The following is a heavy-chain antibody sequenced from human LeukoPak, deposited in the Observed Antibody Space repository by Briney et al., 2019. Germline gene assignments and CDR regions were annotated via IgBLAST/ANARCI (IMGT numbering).Heavy chain of an antibody. CDR3: ATGGVGGKNRGVDY. CDR1: GGTFSSYA. Sequence: GASVKVSCKASGGTFSSYAISWVRQAPGQGLEWMGRIIPILGIANYAQKFQGRVTITADKSTSTAYMELSSLRSEDTAVYYCATGGVGGKNRGVDYWGQGTLVTVSS. D-gene: IGHD1-26*01. J-gene: IGHJ4*02. V-gene: IGHV1-69*04. CDR2: IIPILGIA.